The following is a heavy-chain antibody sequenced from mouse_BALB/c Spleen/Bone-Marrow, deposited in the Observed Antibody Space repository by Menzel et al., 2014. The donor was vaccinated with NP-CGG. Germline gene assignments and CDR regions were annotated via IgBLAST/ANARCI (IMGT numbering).Heavy chain of an antibody. CDR1: GYSFTSYW. Sequence: QLKDSGPQLVRPGASVKISCKASGYSFTSYWVHWVKQRPGQGLEWIGMIDPSDSETRLNQKFKDKATLTVDKSSSTAYMQLSSPTSEDSAVYYCARGDDGYYGDYWGQGTTLTVSS. J-gene: IGHJ2*01. CDR2: IDPSDSET. CDR3: ARGDDGYYGDY. V-gene: IGHV1S126*01. D-gene: IGHD2-3*01.